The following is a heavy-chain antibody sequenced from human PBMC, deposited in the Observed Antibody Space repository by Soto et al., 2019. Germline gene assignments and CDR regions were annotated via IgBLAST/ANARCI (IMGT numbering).Heavy chain of an antibody. CDR3: AKDQHGSGRGYYYYGMDV. CDR1: GFMFRSYV. D-gene: IGHD3-10*01. CDR2: ISGSGAST. V-gene: IGHV3-23*01. J-gene: IGHJ6*02. Sequence: PGGSLRLSCAASGFMFRSYVMSWVRQAPGKGLEWVSSISGSGASTYYADSVKGRFTISRDDSKNTMSLQMNSLRADDTAVYYCAKDQHGSGRGYYYYGMDVWGQGTTVTVSS.